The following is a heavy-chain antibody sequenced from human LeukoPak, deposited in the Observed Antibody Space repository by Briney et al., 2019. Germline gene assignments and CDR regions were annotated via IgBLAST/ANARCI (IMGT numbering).Heavy chain of an antibody. J-gene: IGHJ4*02. V-gene: IGHV3-23*01. CDR3: ANLYYGDYATG. D-gene: IGHD4-17*01. Sequence: GGSLRLSCAASGFTFSSYGMSWVRQAPGKGLEWVSAISGSGGSTYYADSVKGRFTISRDNSKNTLYLQMNSLRAEDTAVYYCANLYYGDYATGWGQGTLVTVSS. CDR2: ISGSGGST. CDR1: GFTFSSYG.